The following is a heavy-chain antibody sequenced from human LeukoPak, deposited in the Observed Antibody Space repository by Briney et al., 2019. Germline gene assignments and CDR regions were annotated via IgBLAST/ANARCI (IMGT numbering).Heavy chain of an antibody. V-gene: IGHV4-30-4*08. CDR2: IYYSGST. D-gene: IGHD2-2*01. J-gene: IGHJ1*01. CDR1: GGSISSGDYY. CDR3: ASFIPAAILGFQH. Sequence: TLSLTCTVSGGSISSGDYYWSWIRQPPGKGLEWIGYIYYSGSTYYNPSLKSRVTISVDTSKNQFSLKLSSVTAADTAVYYCASFIPAAILGFQHWGQGTLVTVSS.